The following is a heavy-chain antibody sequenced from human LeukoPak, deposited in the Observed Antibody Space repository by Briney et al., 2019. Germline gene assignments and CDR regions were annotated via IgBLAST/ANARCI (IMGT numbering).Heavy chain of an antibody. CDR3: ARADQQWLVAY. V-gene: IGHV4-59*01. CDR1: GGSISSYY. J-gene: IGHJ4*02. Sequence: SETLSLTCTVSGGSISSYYWSWVRQPPGKGLGWIGYIYYSGSTNYNPSLKSRVTISVDTSKNQFSLKLGPVTAADTAVYYCARADQQWLVAYWGQGTLVTVSS. CDR2: IYYSGST. D-gene: IGHD6-19*01.